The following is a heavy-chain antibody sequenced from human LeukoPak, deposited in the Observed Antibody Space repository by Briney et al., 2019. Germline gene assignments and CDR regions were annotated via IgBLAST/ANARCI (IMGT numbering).Heavy chain of an antibody. CDR3: ARANYYDSSGYNDY. D-gene: IGHD3-22*01. V-gene: IGHV4-38-2*02. CDR1: GYSISSGYY. CDR2: IYHSGST. J-gene: IGHJ4*02. Sequence: SETLSLTCTVSGYSISSGYYWGWIRQPPGKGLEWIGSIYHSGSTYYNPSLKSRVPISVDTSKHQFSLKLSSVTAANTAVYYCARANYYDSSGYNDYWGQGTLVTVSS.